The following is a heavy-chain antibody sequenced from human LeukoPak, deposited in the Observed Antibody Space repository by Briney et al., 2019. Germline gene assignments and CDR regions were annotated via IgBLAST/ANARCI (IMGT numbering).Heavy chain of an antibody. CDR3: ARGGNYGDYDHYYYYLDV. J-gene: IGHJ6*03. Sequence: GGSLSLSCAASGFTFSSYAMHGVRQAPGEGVEGVAFISFGGTNKYYGDSVKGRFTISRDNSKNTLFLQLSSLRAEDTAVYWCARGGNYGDYDHYYYYLDVWGKGTEVTVSS. V-gene: IGHV3-30*03. CDR2: ISFGGTNK. D-gene: IGHD4-17*01. CDR1: GFTFSSYA.